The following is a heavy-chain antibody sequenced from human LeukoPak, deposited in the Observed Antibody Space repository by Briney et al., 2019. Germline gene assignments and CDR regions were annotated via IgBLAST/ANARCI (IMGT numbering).Heavy chain of an antibody. CDR2: ISGSGGST. V-gene: IGHV3-23*01. J-gene: IGHJ5*02. CDR3: ARGFTVAGTRNWFDP. D-gene: IGHD6-19*01. CDR1: GFTVSSYA. Sequence: GWSLRLSCAASGFTVSSYAMSWVRQAPGKGLEWVSAISGSGGSTYYADSVKGRFTISRDNSKNTLYLQMNSLRAEDTAVYYCARGFTVAGTRNWFDPWGQGTLVTVSS.